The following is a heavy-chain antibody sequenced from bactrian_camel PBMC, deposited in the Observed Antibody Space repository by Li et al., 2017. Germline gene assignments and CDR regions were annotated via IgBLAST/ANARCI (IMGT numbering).Heavy chain of an antibody. V-gene: IGHV3S26*01. D-gene: IGHD2*01. Sequence: QVQLVESGGEAVQPGGSLRLSCVVSGWTYSTYSMAWFRQAPGNEREGVAGIFSGSTIYADSAKGRFTISRDNAKNTLYLQMNSLKPEDTAMYYCAAGRGGRWLEETAYMYWGQGTQVTVS. CDR3: AAGRGGRWLEETAYMY. CDR2: IFSGST. CDR1: GWTYSTYS. J-gene: IGHJ4*01.